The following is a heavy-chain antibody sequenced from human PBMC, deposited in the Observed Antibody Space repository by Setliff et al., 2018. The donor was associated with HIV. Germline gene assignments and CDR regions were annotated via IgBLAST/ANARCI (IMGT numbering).Heavy chain of an antibody. CDR1: GVSFSGNY. CDR2: IYYSGST. J-gene: IGHJ4*02. V-gene: IGHV4-34*01. CDR3: ARGYASGYDAYGY. Sequence: SETLSLTCAVYGVSFSGNYWGWIRQPPGKGLEWIGSIYYSGSTYYNPSLTSRVTISVDTSNNQFSLNMNSVNAADTAVYYFARGYASGYDAYGYWGQGTLVTVSS. D-gene: IGHD5-12*01.